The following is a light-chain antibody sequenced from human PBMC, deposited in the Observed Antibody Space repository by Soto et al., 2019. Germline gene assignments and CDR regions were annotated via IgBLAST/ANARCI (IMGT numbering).Light chain of an antibody. Sequence: DIVLTQTPLSLVVTLGQPASISCKSSQSLAFRDGNIYLNWLQQRPGQPPRLLIYKTSNRFSVVPDRFSGSGAGTEFTLKISKVEAEDVGVYYCVEAALLPHAFGQGTKVEIK. J-gene: IGKJ1*01. CDR3: VEAALLPHA. CDR1: QSLAFRDGNIY. CDR2: KTS. V-gene: IGKV2-24*01.